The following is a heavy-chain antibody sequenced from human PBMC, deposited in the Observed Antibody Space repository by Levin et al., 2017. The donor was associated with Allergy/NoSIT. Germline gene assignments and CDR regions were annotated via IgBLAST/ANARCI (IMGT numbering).Heavy chain of an antibody. CDR3: ARDAGYDFWSGLGAFDY. CDR2: IKQDGSEK. D-gene: IGHD3-3*01. Sequence: GESLKISCAASGFTFSSYWMSWVRQAPGKGLEWVANIKQDGSEKYYVDSVKGRFTISRDNAKNSLYLQMNSLRAEDTAVYYCARDAGYDFWSGLGAFDYWGQGTLVTVSS. CDR1: GFTFSSYW. J-gene: IGHJ4*02. V-gene: IGHV3-7*01.